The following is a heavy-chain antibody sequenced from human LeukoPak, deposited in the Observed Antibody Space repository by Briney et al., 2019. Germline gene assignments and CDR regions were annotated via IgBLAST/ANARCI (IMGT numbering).Heavy chain of an antibody. J-gene: IGHJ4*02. Sequence: GGSLRLSCAASGFTFSSYAMHWVRQAPGKGLEWVAVISYDGSNKYYADSVKGRFTISRDNSKNTLYLQMNSLRAEDTAVCYCARPREQWLNYFDYWGQGTLVTVSS. CDR1: GFTFSSYA. CDR2: ISYDGSNK. V-gene: IGHV3-30-3*01. D-gene: IGHD6-19*01. CDR3: ARPREQWLNYFDY.